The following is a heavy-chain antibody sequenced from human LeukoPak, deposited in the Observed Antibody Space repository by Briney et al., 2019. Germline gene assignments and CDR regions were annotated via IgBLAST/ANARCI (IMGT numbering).Heavy chain of an antibody. V-gene: IGHV1-8*03. J-gene: IGHJ5*02. D-gene: IGHD2-2*01. CDR3: ARELAGYCSSTSCSLFDP. Sequence: ASVKVSCKASGYTFTSYDIKWVRQATGQGLEWMGWMNPNSGNTGYAQKFQGRVTITRNTSISTAYMELSSLRSEDTAVYYCARELAGYCSSTSCSLFDPWGQGTLVTVSS. CDR2: MNPNSGNT. CDR1: GYTFTSYD.